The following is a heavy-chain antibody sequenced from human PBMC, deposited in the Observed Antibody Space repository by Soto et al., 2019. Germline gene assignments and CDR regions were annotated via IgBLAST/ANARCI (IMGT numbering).Heavy chain of an antibody. D-gene: IGHD3-22*01. CDR1: GGSFSGYY. Sequence: SETLSLTCAVYGGSFSGYYWRWIRQSPGKGLEWIGEINHSGSTNQDPSLKSRVTISVDTSKNQFSLKVRSVTAADTAVYYCARGVTMRDAPDKDYFDSWGHGTLVTVSS. CDR3: ARGVTMRDAPDKDYFDS. V-gene: IGHV4-34*01. J-gene: IGHJ4*01. CDR2: INHSGST.